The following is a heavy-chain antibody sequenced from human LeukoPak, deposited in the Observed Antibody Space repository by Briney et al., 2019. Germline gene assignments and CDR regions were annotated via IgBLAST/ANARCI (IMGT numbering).Heavy chain of an antibody. Sequence: PSETLSLTCTVSGGSISGGDYHWGWIRRPPGQGLEWIGYIYYSGSTYYNPSLKSRLTISVDTSKNQFSLRLSSVTAADTAVYYCARQARGFDFWGQGTLVTVSS. D-gene: IGHD3-10*01. J-gene: IGHJ4*02. CDR3: ARQARGFDF. CDR1: GGSISGGDYH. CDR2: IYYSGST. V-gene: IGHV4-30-4*01.